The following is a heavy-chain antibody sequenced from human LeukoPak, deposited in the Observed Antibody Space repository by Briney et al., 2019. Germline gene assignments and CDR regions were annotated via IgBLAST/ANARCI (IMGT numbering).Heavy chain of an antibody. V-gene: IGHV3-23*01. CDR1: GFTFSSYA. Sequence: GGSLRLSCAASGFTFSSYAMSWVRQAPGKGLEWVSAISGSGGSTYYADSVKGRFTISRDNSKNTLYLQMNSLRAEDTAVYYCASETYYYGSGSYYGGAFDIWGQGTMVTVSS. CDR3: ASETYYYGSGSYYGGAFDI. CDR2: ISGSGGST. J-gene: IGHJ3*02. D-gene: IGHD3-10*01.